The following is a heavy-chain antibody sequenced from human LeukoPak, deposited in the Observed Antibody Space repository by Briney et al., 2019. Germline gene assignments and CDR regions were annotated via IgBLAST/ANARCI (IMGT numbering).Heavy chain of an antibody. D-gene: IGHD5-18*01. Sequence: SETLSLTCTVSGGSISTYYWSWIRQHPGKGLEWFGYIYNSGSTNYNPSLKSRVTISVDTSKNKFSLKLSSVTAADTAVYYCARGGYSYGYDDDFDYWGQGTLVTVSS. V-gene: IGHV4-59*01. J-gene: IGHJ4*02. CDR2: IYNSGST. CDR3: ARGGYSYGYDDDFDY. CDR1: GGSISTYY.